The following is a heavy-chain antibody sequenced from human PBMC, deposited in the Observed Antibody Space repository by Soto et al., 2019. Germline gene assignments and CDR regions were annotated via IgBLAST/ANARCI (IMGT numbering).Heavy chain of an antibody. Sequence: QITLKESGPALVKPTQTLTLTCTFSGFSLSTSGEAVGWIRQPPGEALEWLALIYWDDDNRYNPTLKTRLTITKDTSQNQVVLTLTNMDPVDTATYYCAHYVSASPAGWFDPWGQGILVTVSS. J-gene: IGHJ5*02. CDR3: AHYVSASPAGWFDP. CDR2: IYWDDDN. V-gene: IGHV2-5*02. CDR1: GFSLSTSGEA. D-gene: IGHD3-10*01.